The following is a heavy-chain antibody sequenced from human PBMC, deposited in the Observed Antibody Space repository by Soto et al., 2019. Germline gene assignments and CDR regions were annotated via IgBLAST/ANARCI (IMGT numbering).Heavy chain of an antibody. Sequence: GGSLRLSCAASGFTFSSYAMSWVRQAPGKGLEWVSAISGSGGSTYYADSVKGRFPISRDNSKNTLYLQMNSLRAEDTAVYYCAKGYYDILTGYSPMYYYYMDVWGKGTTVTVSS. V-gene: IGHV3-23*01. D-gene: IGHD3-9*01. CDR3: AKGYYDILTGYSPMYYYYMDV. J-gene: IGHJ6*03. CDR2: ISGSGGST. CDR1: GFTFSSYA.